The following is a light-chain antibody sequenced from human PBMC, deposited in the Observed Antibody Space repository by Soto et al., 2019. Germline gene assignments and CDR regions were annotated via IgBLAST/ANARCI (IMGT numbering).Light chain of an antibody. CDR1: QGIRND. Sequence: AIQVTQSPSSLSASVGDRVTITCRASQGIRNDLGWYQQKPGEPPKLLIYATSRLQSGVPSRFSGSGSGTDFTLTISSLQPEDSATYYCLHDYDYPLTFSGGTKVQIK. CDR2: ATS. CDR3: LHDYDYPLT. J-gene: IGKJ4*01. V-gene: IGKV1-6*01.